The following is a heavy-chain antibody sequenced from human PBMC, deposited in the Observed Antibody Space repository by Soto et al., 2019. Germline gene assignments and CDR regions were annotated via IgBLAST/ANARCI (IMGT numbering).Heavy chain of an antibody. CDR1: GYTFTSYY. V-gene: IGHV1-46*01. CDR3: ARDPAGPFDY. D-gene: IGHD2-2*01. Sequence: ASVKVSCKASGYTFTSYYMHWVRQAPGQGLEWMGRIIPSGGSTSYAQKFQGRVTMTRDESTSTAYMELSSLRSEDTAVYYCARDPAGPFDYWGQGTLVTVS. J-gene: IGHJ4*02. CDR2: IIPSGGST.